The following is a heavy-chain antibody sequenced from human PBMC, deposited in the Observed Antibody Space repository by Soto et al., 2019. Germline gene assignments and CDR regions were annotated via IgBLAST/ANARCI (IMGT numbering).Heavy chain of an antibody. CDR1: GYTFTIYG. V-gene: IGHV1-18*01. CDR3: ARADTLTGTTQYYFDY. J-gene: IGHJ4*01. CDR2: ISAYNGHT. D-gene: IGHD1-20*01. Sequence: GASVKVSCKTFGYTFTIYGISWVRQAPGQGLEWMGWISAYNGHTNYAQKLQGRVTMTMGTSRNTAFMELRGLRSDDTAVYYCARADTLTGTTQYYFDYWGQGTLVTVSS.